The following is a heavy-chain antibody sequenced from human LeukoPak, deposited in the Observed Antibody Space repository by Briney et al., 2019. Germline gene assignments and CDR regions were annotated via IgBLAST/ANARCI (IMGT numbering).Heavy chain of an antibody. J-gene: IGHJ5*02. CDR2: INTNTGNP. Sequence: ASVKVSCKASGYTFTSYAMNWVRQAPGQGLEWMGWINTNTGNPTYAQGFTGRFVFSLDTSVSTAYLQISSLKAEDTAVYYCATSSTKLRGVGNWFDPWGQGTLVTVSS. CDR3: ATSSTKLRGVGNWFDP. D-gene: IGHD2-2*01. CDR1: GYTFTSYA. V-gene: IGHV7-4-1*02.